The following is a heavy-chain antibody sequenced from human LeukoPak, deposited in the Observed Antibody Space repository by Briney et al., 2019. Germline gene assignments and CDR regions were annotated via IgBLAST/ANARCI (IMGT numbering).Heavy chain of an antibody. CDR3: VRDGGTFITESSTDRHNWLDP. CDR1: TRSLASCY. V-gene: IGHV4-59*01. J-gene: IGHJ5*02. D-gene: IGHD1-20*01. Sequence: SETLSLTSPLDTRSLASCYTRWIRQFPGKGLEWIGYVYSSGSTDSNPSLQSRVTISQDTSKDHFSLRLSSVTAADTAVYYCVRDGGTFITESSTDRHNWLDPWGQGSLVTVSS. CDR2: VYSSGST.